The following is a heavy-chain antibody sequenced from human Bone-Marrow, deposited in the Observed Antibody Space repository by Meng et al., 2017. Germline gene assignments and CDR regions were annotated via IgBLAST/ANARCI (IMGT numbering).Heavy chain of an antibody. J-gene: IGHJ4*02. Sequence: QVPVQESDPGPGMPSRTLSLTYVVSGGSISSIDWWSWVRQPPGKGLEWIGEIYHGGDTNYNPSLKSRVTIAIDKSKNQFSLKLSSVTAADTAVYYCASWIYSCGWQWGQGALVTVSS. CDR2: IYHGGDT. CDR1: GGSISSIDW. CDR3: ASWIYSCGWQ. D-gene: IGHD6-19*01. V-gene: IGHV4/OR15-8*02.